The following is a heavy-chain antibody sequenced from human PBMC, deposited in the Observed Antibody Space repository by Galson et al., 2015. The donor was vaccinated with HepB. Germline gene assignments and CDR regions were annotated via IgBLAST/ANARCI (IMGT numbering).Heavy chain of an antibody. CDR2: IYYSGST. V-gene: IGHV4-39*01. CDR3: ASLTFDDILTGYYTD. D-gene: IGHD3-9*01. CDR1: GGSISSSSYY. J-gene: IGHJ4*02. Sequence: LSLTCTVSGGSISSSSYYWGWIRQPPGKGLEWIGSIYYSGSTYYNPSLKSRVTISVDTSKNQFSLKLSSVTAADTAVYYCASLTFDDILTGYYTDWGQGTLVTVSS.